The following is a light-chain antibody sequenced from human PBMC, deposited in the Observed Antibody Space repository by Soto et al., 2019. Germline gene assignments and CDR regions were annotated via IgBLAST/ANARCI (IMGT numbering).Light chain of an antibody. CDR2: GNS. CDR3: QXYDSNLSVV. V-gene: IGLV1-40*01. Sequence: QSVLTQPPSVSGAPGQRVTISCTGSSSNIGAGYDVHWYQQLPGTAPKLLIYGNSNRPSGVPDRFSGSKSGTSASLAITGXXXXXEXXXYXQXYDSNLSVVFGGGTKLTVL. CDR1: SSNIGAGYD. J-gene: IGLJ2*01.